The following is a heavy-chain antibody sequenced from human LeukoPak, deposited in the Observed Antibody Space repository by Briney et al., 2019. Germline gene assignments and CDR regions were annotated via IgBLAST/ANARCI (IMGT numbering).Heavy chain of an antibody. J-gene: IGHJ4*02. D-gene: IGHD1-26*01. V-gene: IGHV4-39*01. CDR2: IYYSGST. Sequence: SETLSLTCTVPGGSISSSSYYWGWIRQPPGKGLEWIGSIYYSGSTYYNPSLKGRVTISVDTSKNQFSLKLSSVTAADTAVYYCARRGRGGSYPFDYWGQGTLVTVSS. CDR1: GGSISSSSYY. CDR3: ARRGRGGSYPFDY.